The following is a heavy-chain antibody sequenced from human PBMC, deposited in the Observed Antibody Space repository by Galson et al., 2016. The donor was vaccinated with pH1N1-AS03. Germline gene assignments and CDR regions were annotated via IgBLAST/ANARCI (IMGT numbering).Heavy chain of an antibody. CDR2: IHSSGST. D-gene: IGHD3-3*01. CDR3: ARDLGAGGPEDS. Sequence: TLSLTCTVSGDSITSGNYFWSWIRQPAGKGLEWIGRIHSSGSTDYNSSLKSRVIISVDTSNNEFSLKLSSVTAADTAVYYCARDLGAGGPEDSWGPGTQVTISS. V-gene: IGHV4-61*02. CDR1: GDSITSGNYF. J-gene: IGHJ4*02.